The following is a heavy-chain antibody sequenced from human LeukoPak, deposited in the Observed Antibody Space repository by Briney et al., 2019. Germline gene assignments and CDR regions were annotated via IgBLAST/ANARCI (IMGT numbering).Heavy chain of an antibody. CDR1: GGTFSSYA. CDR2: IIPIFGTA. J-gene: IGHJ4*02. CDR3: ARGGYSYGYNGDY. Sequence: GASVKVSCKASGGTFSSYAISWGRQAPGQGLEWMGGIIPIFGTANYAQKFQGRVTITADKSTSTAYMELSSLRSEDTAVYNCARGGYSYGYNGDYWGQGTLVTVSS. V-gene: IGHV1-69*06. D-gene: IGHD5-18*01.